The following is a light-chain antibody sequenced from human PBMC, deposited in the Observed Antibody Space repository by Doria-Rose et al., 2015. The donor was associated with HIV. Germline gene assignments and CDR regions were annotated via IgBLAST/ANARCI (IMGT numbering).Light chain of an antibody. CDR3: HQYGTSWT. Sequence: EIALTQSPGTLPLSPGERATLSCSASPRFSRDYLAWYQQKPGQAPSLLIYDGSTRATGIPDRFSASGSGTDFTLTINRLEPEDFALYYCHQYGTSWTFGQGTKVEI. CDR2: DGS. V-gene: IGKV3-20*01. J-gene: IGKJ1*01. CDR1: PRFSRDY.